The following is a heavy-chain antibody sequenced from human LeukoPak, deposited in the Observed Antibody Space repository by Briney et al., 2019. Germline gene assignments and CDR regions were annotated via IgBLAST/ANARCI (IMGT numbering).Heavy chain of an antibody. CDR3: ARDVAYYYDSSGSRAFDI. CDR2: IIPIFGTA. J-gene: IGHJ3*02. D-gene: IGHD3-22*01. V-gene: IGHV1-69*13. Sequence: SVKVSCKASGYTFTSYAISWVRQAPGQGLEWMGGIIPIFGTANYAQKFQGRVTITADESTSTAYMELSSLRSEDTAVYYCARDVAYYYDSSGSRAFDIWGQGTMVTVSS. CDR1: GYTFTSYA.